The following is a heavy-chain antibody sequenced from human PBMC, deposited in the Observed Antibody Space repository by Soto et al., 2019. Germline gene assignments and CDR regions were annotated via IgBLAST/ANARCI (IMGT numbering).Heavy chain of an antibody. CDR3: ARDFGEQLEPFDY. CDR2: INSDGSST. V-gene: IGHV3-74*01. J-gene: IGHJ4*02. CDR1: GFTFSSYW. D-gene: IGHD6-13*01. Sequence: LRLSCAASGFTFSSYWMHWVRQAPGKGLVWVSRINSDGSSTSYADSVKGRFTISRDNAKNTLYLQMNSLRAEDTAVYYCARDFGEQLEPFDYWGQGTLVTVSS.